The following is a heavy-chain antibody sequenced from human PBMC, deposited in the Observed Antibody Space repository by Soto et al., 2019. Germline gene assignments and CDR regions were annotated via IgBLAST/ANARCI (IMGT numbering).Heavy chain of an antibody. V-gene: IGHV1-69*01. D-gene: IGHD2-21*01. CDR3: AIGGFXXFXXXXXXPEYYSAMDV. J-gene: IGHJ6*02. Sequence: QVQVVQSGAEMKKPGSSVKVSCEASGGTFSSYAISWVRQGPGQGLEWMGGIIPIFGIVNYAQKFQGRVSISADAYTTAVYMELSSLRSEDTAIYFCAIGGFXXFXXXXXXPEYYSAMDVWGQGTTVTXSS. CDR2: IIPIFGIV. CDR1: GGTFSSYA.